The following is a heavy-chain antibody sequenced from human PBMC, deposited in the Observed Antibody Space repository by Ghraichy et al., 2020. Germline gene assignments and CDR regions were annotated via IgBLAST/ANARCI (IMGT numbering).Heavy chain of an antibody. Sequence: SETLSLTCTVSGGSISSSSYYWGWIRQPPGKGLEWIGSIYYSGSTYYNPSLKSRVTISVDTSKNQFSLKLSSVTAADTAVYYCAGYSSSFFAFDYWGQGTLVTVSS. D-gene: IGHD6-6*01. CDR1: GGSISSSSYY. J-gene: IGHJ4*02. V-gene: IGHV4-39*01. CDR3: AGYSSSFFAFDY. CDR2: IYYSGST.